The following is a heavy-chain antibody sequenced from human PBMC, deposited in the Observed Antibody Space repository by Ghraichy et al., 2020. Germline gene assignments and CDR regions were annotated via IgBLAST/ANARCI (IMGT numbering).Heavy chain of an antibody. Sequence: SETLSLTCAVFGGSFSDYFWSWIRQPPGKGLEWIGEINHSGSTKYNPSLKSRVTISVDTSKNQFSLKLNSVIAADTVVYYCARYSSNSYDDAFDSWGRGTLVTVSS. J-gene: IGHJ3*01. CDR2: INHSGST. V-gene: IGHV4-34*01. CDR3: ARYSSNSYDDAFDS. CDR1: GGSFSDYF. D-gene: IGHD6-13*01.